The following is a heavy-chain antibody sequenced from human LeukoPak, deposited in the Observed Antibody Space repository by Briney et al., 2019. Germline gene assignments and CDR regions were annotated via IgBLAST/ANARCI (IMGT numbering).Heavy chain of an antibody. V-gene: IGHV5-51*01. CDR2: IYPGDSDT. D-gene: IGHD2/OR15-2a*01. J-gene: IGHJ5*02. CDR1: GYRFTSYW. Sequence: GASLKISCKGSGYRFTSYWIGWVRQMPGKGLEWMGIIYPGDSDTRYSPSFQGQVTISADSSISTAYLQWSSLKAPDTAIYYCAKGPSSKNWFAPWGQGTLVTVSS. CDR3: AKGPSSKNWFAP.